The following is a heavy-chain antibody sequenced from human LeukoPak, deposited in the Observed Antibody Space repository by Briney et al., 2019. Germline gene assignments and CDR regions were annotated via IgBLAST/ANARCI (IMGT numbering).Heavy chain of an antibody. CDR1: GFTFSSYS. CDR2: ISSSSSYI. V-gene: IGHV3-21*01. J-gene: IGHJ4*02. Sequence: GGSLRLSCAASGFTFSSYSMNWVRQAPGKGLEWVSSISSSSSYIYYADSVKGRFTISRDNAKNSLYLQMNSLRAEDTAVYYCAREETAMVTIDYWGQGTLVTVSS. CDR3: AREETAMVTIDY. D-gene: IGHD5-18*01.